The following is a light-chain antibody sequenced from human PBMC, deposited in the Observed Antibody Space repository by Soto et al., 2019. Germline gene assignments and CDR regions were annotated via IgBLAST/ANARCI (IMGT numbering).Light chain of an antibody. V-gene: IGLV2-14*01. CDR3: SSYTGSSTPLV. Sequence: QSALTQPASVSGSPGQSITISCTGTSSDGGGYNYVSWYQQHPGKAPKLMIYDVSNRPSGVSNRFSGSKSGNTASLTISGLQAEAEADYYCSSYTGSSTPLVFGGGTKLTVL. J-gene: IGLJ2*01. CDR2: DVS. CDR1: SSDGGGYNY.